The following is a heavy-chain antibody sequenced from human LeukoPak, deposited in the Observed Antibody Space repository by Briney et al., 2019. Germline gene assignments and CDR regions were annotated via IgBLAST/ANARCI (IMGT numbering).Heavy chain of an antibody. D-gene: IGHD6-13*01. CDR1: GFTFSSYA. CDR3: AKDEINAAAAGTLDY. Sequence: GGSLRLSCAASGFTFSSYAMSWVRQAPGKGLEWVSAISGSGGSTYYADSVKGRFAIYRDNSKNTLYLQMNSLRAEDTAVYYCAKDEINAAAAGTLDYWGQGTLVTVFS. J-gene: IGHJ4*02. CDR2: ISGSGGST. V-gene: IGHV3-23*01.